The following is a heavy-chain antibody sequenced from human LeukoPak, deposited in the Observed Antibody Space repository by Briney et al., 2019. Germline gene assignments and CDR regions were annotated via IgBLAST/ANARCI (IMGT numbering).Heavy chain of an antibody. CDR1: GYSFTSYW. CDR2: IYPGDSDT. J-gene: IGHJ4*02. D-gene: IGHD3-22*01. CDR3: ARLGPISYYYDSSGSYFDY. Sequence: GESLKISCKGSGYSFTSYWIGWVRQMPGKGLEWMGIIYPGDSDTRYSPSFQGQVTISADKSISTAYLQWSSLKASDTAMYYCARLGPISYYYDSSGSYFDYWGQGTLVTVSS. V-gene: IGHV5-51*01.